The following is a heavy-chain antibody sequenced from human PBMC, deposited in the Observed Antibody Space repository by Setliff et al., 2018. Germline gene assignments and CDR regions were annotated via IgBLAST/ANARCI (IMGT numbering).Heavy chain of an antibody. D-gene: IGHD6-6*01. CDR2: ISYDGINK. CDR1: GFTFSSYW. J-gene: IGHJ4*02. V-gene: IGHV3-30*07. CDR3: AKRGHYSSSDGLSFDF. Sequence: GGSLRLSCAASGFTFSSYWMSWVRQAPGKGLEWVAVISYDGINKYYADSMKGRFTISRDRSKNTVYLQMNRLRAEDTAVYYCAKRGHYSSSDGLSFDFWGQGTQVTVSS.